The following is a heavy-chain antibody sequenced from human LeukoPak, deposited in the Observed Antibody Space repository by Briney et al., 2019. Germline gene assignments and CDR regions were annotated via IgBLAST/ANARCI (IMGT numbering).Heavy chain of an antibody. D-gene: IGHD3-10*01. CDR1: GFTFSSYS. V-gene: IGHV3-21*01. CDR3: ARDRFYGSGSYTYYYMDV. J-gene: IGHJ6*03. CDR2: INSSSSYI. Sequence: GGSLRLSCAASGFTFSSYSMNWVRQAPGKGLEWVSSINSSSSYIYYADSVKGRFTISRDNAKNSLYLQMNSLRAEDTAVYYCARDRFYGSGSYTYYYMDVWGKGTTVTISS.